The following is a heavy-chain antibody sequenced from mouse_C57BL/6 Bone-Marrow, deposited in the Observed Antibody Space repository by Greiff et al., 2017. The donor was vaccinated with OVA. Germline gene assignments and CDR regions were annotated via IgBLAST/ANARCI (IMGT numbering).Heavy chain of an antibody. CDR3: ARGTVYYFDY. CDR1: GYTFTSYW. V-gene: IGHV1-50*01. Sequence: QVQLQQPGAELVKPGASVKLSCKASGYTFTSYWMQWVKQRPGQGLEWIGEIDPSDSYTNYNQKFKGKATLTVDTSSSTAYMQLSSLTSEDSAVYYSARGTVYYFDYWGQGTTLTVSS. CDR2: IDPSDSYT. J-gene: IGHJ2*01. D-gene: IGHD3-3*01.